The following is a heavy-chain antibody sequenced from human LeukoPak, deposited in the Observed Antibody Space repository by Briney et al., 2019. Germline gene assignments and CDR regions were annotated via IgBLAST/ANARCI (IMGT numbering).Heavy chain of an antibody. J-gene: IGHJ3*02. Sequence: ASVKVSCKASGYTFTGYYMHWARQAPGQGLEWMGRINPNSGGTNYAQKFQGRVTMTRDTSTSTAYMELSRLRSDDTAVYYCARVASIRAAAGTVGRADAFDIWGQGTMVTVSS. CDR1: GYTFTGYY. D-gene: IGHD6-13*01. V-gene: IGHV1-2*06. CDR2: INPNSGGT. CDR3: ARVASIRAAAGTVGRADAFDI.